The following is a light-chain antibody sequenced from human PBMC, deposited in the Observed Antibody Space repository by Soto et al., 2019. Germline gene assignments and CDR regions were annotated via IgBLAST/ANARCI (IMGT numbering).Light chain of an antibody. Sequence: DIQMTQSPSSLSASVGDRVTITCRASQNIINYLNWYQQKPGKAPKXLIYAASSLQSGVPSRFSGSGSGTDLTITISSLQPEDFETYYCQQSYSTPRTFGPGTKVDIK. V-gene: IGKV1-39*01. CDR3: QQSYSTPRT. CDR1: QNIINY. J-gene: IGKJ3*01. CDR2: AAS.